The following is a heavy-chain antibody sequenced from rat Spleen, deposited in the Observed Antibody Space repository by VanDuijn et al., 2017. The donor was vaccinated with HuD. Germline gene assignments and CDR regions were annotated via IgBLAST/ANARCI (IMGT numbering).Heavy chain of an antibody. Sequence: EVQLVESGGGLVQPGRSLKLSCEASGFTFSNYGLAWVRQAPKKGLEWVANISYDGDTTYYRDSVKGRFTISRDNAKSTLYLQMNSLRSEDTATYYCASQRTMIDWGQGVMVTVSS. CDR2: ISYDGDTT. J-gene: IGHJ2*01. CDR3: ASQRTMID. CDR1: GFTFSNYG. D-gene: IGHD1-12*01. V-gene: IGHV5-29*01.